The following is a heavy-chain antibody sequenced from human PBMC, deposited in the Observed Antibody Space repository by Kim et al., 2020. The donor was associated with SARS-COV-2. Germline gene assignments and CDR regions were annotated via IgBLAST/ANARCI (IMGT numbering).Heavy chain of an antibody. Sequence: GGSLRLSCAASGFTFSSYAMSWVRQAPGKGLEWVSAISGSGGSTYYADSVKGRFTISRDNSKNTLYLQMNSLKAEDTAVYYCAKCGIVVVPAAIGYWGQGTLVTVSS. CDR3: AKCGIVVVPAAIGY. D-gene: IGHD2-2*02. CDR2: ISGSGGST. V-gene: IGHV3-23*01. J-gene: IGHJ4*02. CDR1: GFTFSSYA.